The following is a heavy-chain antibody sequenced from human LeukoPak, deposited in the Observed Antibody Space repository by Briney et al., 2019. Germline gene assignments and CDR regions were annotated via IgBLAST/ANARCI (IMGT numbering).Heavy chain of an antibody. D-gene: IGHD3-10*01. CDR3: STGSGHAFDI. J-gene: IGHJ3*02. V-gene: IGHV3-74*01. Sequence: GGSLRLSCAASGFTFSSYWMHWVRQVPGKGLVWVSRINSDGSSTSYADSVKGRFTISRDNAKNTLYVQMNSLRAEDTAVYYCSTGSGHAFDIWGRGSMVTVSS. CDR2: INSDGSST. CDR1: GFTFSSYW.